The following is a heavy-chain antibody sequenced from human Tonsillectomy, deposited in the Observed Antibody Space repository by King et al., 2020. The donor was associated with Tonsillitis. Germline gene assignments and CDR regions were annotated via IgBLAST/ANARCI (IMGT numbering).Heavy chain of an antibody. V-gene: IGHV3-7*01. D-gene: IGHD6-6*01. CDR3: ARSPWGSSGEFDY. J-gene: IGHJ4*02. Sequence: VQLVESGGGLVQPGGSLRLSCAASGFNFNNYWMSWVRQAPGKGLEWVANINEDGSEKYFVDSVKGRFTISRDNAKNSLYLQMKRLRVEDTAVYYCARSPWGSSGEFDYWGQGTLVSVSS. CDR1: GFNFNNYW. CDR2: INEDGSEK.